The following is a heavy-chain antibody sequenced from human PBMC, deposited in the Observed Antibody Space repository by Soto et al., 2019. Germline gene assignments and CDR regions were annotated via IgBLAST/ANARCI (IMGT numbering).Heavy chain of an antibody. D-gene: IGHD5-18*01. CDR2: INLSADRT. V-gene: IGHV1-46*01. J-gene: IGHJ4*02. Sequence: ASVKVSCKASGYIFTNYYIHWVRQAPGQGLEWMGIINLSADRTSYAQKFQGRFTVTMDTSTSTVYMELGSLRAEDTAVYYCARDHSSKRMYSYGYGYWGQGTLVTVSS. CDR1: GYIFTNYY. CDR3: ARDHSSKRMYSYGYGY.